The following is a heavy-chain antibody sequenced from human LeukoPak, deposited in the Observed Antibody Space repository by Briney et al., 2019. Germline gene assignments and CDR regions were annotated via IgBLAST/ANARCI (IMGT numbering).Heavy chain of an antibody. V-gene: IGHV1-24*01. D-gene: IGHD3-10*01. CDR3: ATVGLLWFGEFLSY. CDR1: GYTLTELS. J-gene: IGHJ4*02. CDR2: FDPEDGET. Sequence: GASVKVSCKVSGYTLTELSMHWVRQAPGKGLEWMGGFDPEDGETIYAQKFQGRVTMTEDTSTDTAYMELSSLRSEDTAVYYCATVGLLWFGEFLSYWGQGTLVTVSP.